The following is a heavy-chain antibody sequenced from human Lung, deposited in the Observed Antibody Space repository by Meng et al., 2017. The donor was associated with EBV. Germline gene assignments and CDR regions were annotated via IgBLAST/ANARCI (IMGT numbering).Heavy chain of an antibody. CDR1: GYTFTSYG. CDR2: ISGYNGNT. J-gene: IGHJ4*02. CDR3: AREADGATFDY. V-gene: IGHV1-18*01. D-gene: IGHD1-26*01. Sequence: QVQLVQSGAEVXXXXXSXKVSCKASGYTFTSYGISWVRQAPGQGLEWMGWISGYNGNTNYAQKLQGRVTMTTDTSTSTAYMELRSLRSDDTAVYYCAREADGATFDYWGQGTLVTVSS.